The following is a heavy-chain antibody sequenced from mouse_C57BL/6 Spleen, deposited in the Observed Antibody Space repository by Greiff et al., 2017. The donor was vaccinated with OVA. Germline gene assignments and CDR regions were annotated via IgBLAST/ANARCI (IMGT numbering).Heavy chain of an antibody. CDR3: AREDYYGTQRYFDV. J-gene: IGHJ1*03. CDR2: IDPSDSYT. Sequence: QVQLQQPGAELVMPGASVKLSCKASGYTFTSYWMHWVKQRPGQGLEWIGEIDPSDSYTNYNQKFKGKSTLTVDNSSSTAYMQLSSLTSEDSAVYYCAREDYYGTQRYFDVWGTGTTVTVSS. V-gene: IGHV1-69*01. D-gene: IGHD1-1*01. CDR1: GYTFTSYW.